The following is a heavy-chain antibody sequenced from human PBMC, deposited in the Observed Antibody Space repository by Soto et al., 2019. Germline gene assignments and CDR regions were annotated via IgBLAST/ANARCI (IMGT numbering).Heavy chain of an antibody. D-gene: IGHD6-13*01. J-gene: IGHJ4*02. CDR3: ARESSSSCHDY. Sequence: QVQLVQSGAEVKKPGASVKVSCKAPGYTFPSNGITWVRQPPGQGLEWRGWISAYNGNTTYAQKLQGRVTMTTDTSTSTAYMELRSLRSDDTAVYYCARESSSSCHDYWGQGTLVTVSS. V-gene: IGHV1-18*01. CDR1: GYTFPSNG. CDR2: ISAYNGNT.